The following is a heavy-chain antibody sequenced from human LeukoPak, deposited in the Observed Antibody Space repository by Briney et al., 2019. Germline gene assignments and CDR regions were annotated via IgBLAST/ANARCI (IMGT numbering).Heavy chain of an antibody. Sequence: SETLSLTCAVYGGSFSGYYWSWIRQPPGKGLEWIGEINHSGSTNYNPSLKSRVTISVDTSKNQFSLKLSSVTAADTVVYYCARGKLRWQKSTANWFDPWGQGTLVTVSS. J-gene: IGHJ5*02. V-gene: IGHV4-34*01. CDR1: GGSFSGYY. CDR3: ARGKLRWQKSTANWFDP. D-gene: IGHD4-23*01. CDR2: INHSGST.